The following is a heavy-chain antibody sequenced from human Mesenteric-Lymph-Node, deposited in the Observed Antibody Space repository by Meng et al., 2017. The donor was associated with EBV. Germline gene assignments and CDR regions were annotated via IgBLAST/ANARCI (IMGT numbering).Heavy chain of an antibody. CDR3: AKGGFGSGAYYSVPQS. CDR2: ISGAT. Sequence: VQLVEAGGGLVKPGGSLRLSCAASGFTFSIYAMSWVRQAPGKGLEWVSTISGATYYADSVKGRFTISRDNSKNTLYLQINSLRAEDTAVYYCAKGGFGSGAYYSVPQSWGQGTLVTAPQ. D-gene: IGHD3-10*01. CDR1: GFTFSIYA. V-gene: IGHV3-23*04. J-gene: IGHJ5*02.